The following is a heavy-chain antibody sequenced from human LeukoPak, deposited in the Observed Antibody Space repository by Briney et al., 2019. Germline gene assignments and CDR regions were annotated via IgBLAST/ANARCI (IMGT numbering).Heavy chain of an antibody. CDR1: GFTFSSYW. CDR2: IKRDGSEK. V-gene: IGHV3-7*01. J-gene: IGHJ4*02. CDR3: ARDLDYVWGSYGYYFDY. D-gene: IGHD3-16*02. Sequence: GGSLRLSCAASGFTFSSYWMSWVRQAPGKGLEWVANIKRDGSEKYYVDSVKGRFTISRDNAKNSLYLQMNSLRAEDTAVYYCARDLDYVWGSYGYYFDYWGQGTLVTVSS.